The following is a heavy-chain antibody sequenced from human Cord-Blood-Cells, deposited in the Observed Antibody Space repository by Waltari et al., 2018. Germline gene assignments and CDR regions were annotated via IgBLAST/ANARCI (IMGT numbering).Heavy chain of an antibody. V-gene: IGHV2-70*04. CDR1: GFSRSPSGMR. CDR2: IDWDEAK. D-gene: IGHD1-26*01. J-gene: IGHJ4*02. Sequence: QVTLKESGPALAKPTQTLTLTCTFSGFSRSPSGMRVSWLRQPPGKALSWLARIDWDEAKFDSTSLKTRTTISKDTTKNQFVLTSTNRDPVDTATYYGGRITYSGSYYYFDYWGQGTLVTVSS. CDR3: GRITYSGSYYYFDY.